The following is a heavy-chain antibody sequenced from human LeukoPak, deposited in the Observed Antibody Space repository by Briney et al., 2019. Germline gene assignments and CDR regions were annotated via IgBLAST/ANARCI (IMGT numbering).Heavy chain of an antibody. CDR2: INPSGGST. Sequence: ASVKVSCKASGYTFTRNYMHWVRQAHGQGLEWMGIINPSGGSTSYAQKFQGRVTMTRDTSTSTVYMELSSLRSEDTAVYYCAREEAVGAKFRHAFDIWGQGTMVTVSS. CDR1: GYTFTRNY. V-gene: IGHV1-46*01. CDR3: AREEAVGAKFRHAFDI. J-gene: IGHJ3*02. D-gene: IGHD1-26*01.